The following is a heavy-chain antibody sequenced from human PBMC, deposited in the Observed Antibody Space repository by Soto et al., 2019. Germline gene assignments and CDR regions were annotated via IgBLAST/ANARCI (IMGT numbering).Heavy chain of an antibody. J-gene: IGHJ5*02. D-gene: IGHD2-21*01. CDR3: ARMATSDSLNWFDP. Sequence: GGSLRLSGAASGFSFADFPMHWVPQAPGRGLAWVAVLWEDGTTEYYRHSVKGRFTISRDTSKNTLFLHMADLRAEDTAVYFSARMATSDSLNWFDPWGQRPLVTVSS. CDR1: GFSFADFP. V-gene: IGHV3-33*01. CDR2: LWEDGTTE.